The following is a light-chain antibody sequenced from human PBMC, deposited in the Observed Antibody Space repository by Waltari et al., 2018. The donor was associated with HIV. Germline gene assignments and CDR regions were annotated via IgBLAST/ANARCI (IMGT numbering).Light chain of an antibody. Sequence: SYELTQPPSVSVSPGQTARITCSGDELPKQYAYWYQQKPGQAPILVIYKDNERPSGIPGGFSGSSSGTTVTLTISGVQAEDEADYYCQSADNSGTWVFGGGTKLTVL. J-gene: IGLJ3*02. CDR1: ELPKQY. V-gene: IGLV3-25*03. CDR2: KDN. CDR3: QSADNSGTWV.